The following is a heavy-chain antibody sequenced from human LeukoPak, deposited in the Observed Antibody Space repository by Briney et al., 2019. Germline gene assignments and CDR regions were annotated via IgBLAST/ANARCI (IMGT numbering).Heavy chain of an antibody. CDR2: ISGSGGST. CDR1: GFTFSSYA. CDR3: AKDTRPSTIFGVAPSGN. V-gene: IGHV3-23*01. D-gene: IGHD3-3*01. Sequence: GGSLRLSCAASGFTFSSYAMSWVRQAPGRGLEWVSAISGSGGSTYYADSVKGRFTISRDNSKNTLYLQMNSLRAEDTAVYYCAKDTRPSTIFGVAPSGNWGQGTLVTVSS. J-gene: IGHJ4*02.